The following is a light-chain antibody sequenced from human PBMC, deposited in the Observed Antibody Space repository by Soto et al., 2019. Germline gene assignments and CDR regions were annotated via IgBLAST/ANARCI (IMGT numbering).Light chain of an antibody. CDR2: DNN. J-gene: IGLJ3*02. CDR3: GTWDTSLSAGV. V-gene: IGLV1-51*01. CDR1: SSNIGSNY. Sequence: QSVLTQPPSASGTPGQRVTISCSGSSSNIGSNYVSWYQQLPGTAPKLLIYDNNKRPSGIPDRFSGSKSGTSATLGITGLQTGDEADYYCGTWDTSLSAGVFGGGTKLTVL.